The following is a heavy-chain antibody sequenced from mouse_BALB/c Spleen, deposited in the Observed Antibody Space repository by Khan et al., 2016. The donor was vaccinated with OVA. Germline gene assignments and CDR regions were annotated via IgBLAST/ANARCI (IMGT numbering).Heavy chain of an antibody. D-gene: IGHD1-1*01. CDR3: ARLAYYYDSEGFAY. V-gene: IGHV5-6*01. Sequence: EVQRVESGGDLVKPGGSLKLSCAASGFTFSTYGMSWVRQTPDKRLEWVATISTGGSYTYYPDSVKGRFTISRDNAKNTLFLQMSSLKSADTAMFYCARLAYYYDSEGFAYWGQGTLVTVSA. CDR1: GFTFSTYG. CDR2: ISTGGSYT. J-gene: IGHJ3*01.